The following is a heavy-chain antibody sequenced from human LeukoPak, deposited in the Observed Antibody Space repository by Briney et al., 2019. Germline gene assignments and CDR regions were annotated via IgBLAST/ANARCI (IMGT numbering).Heavy chain of an antibody. V-gene: IGHV4-4*07. D-gene: IGHD3-3*01. CDR2: IYTSGST. J-gene: IGHJ6*02. CDR1: GGSISSYY. Sequence: PSETLSLTCTVSGGSISSYYWSWIRQPAGKGLEWIGRIYTSGSTNYNPSLKSRVTMSVDTSKNQFSLKLSSVTAADTAVYYCAGSRFLEWLSRTNYYYYYGMDVWGQGTTVTVSS. CDR3: AGSRFLEWLSRTNYYYYYGMDV.